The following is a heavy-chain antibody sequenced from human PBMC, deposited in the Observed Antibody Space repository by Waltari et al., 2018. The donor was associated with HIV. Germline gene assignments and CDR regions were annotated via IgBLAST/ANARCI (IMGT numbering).Heavy chain of an antibody. CDR1: GFTFSSYG. CDR2: IRYDGSNK. Sequence: QVQLVESGGGVVQPGGSLRLSCAASGFTFSSYGMHWVRQAPGKGLEWVAFIRYDGSNKYYADSVKGRFTISRDNSKNTLYLQMNSLRAEDTAVYYCANVHLEYYGSGPWPSNFDYWPGNPGHRLL. CDR3: ANVHLEYYGSGPWPSNFDY. V-gene: IGHV3-30*02. J-gene: IGHJ4*02. D-gene: IGHD3-10*01.